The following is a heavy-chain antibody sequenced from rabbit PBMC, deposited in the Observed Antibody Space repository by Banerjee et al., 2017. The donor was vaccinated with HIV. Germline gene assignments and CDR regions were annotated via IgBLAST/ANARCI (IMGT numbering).Heavy chain of an antibody. Sequence: QSLEESGGDLVKPGASLTLTCTASGFSFSSNYWICWVRQAPGKGLEWIACIYAGSSGSTYYASWAKGRFTISKTSSTTVTLQMTSLTAADTATYFCVRDPGSSYYRGNLWGQGTLVTVS. J-gene: IGHJ4*01. CDR2: IYAGSSGST. CDR1: GFSFSSNYW. V-gene: IGHV1S40*01. CDR3: VRDPGSSYYRGNL. D-gene: IGHD8-1*01.